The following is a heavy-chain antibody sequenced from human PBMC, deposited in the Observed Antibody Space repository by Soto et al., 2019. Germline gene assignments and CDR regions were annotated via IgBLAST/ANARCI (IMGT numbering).Heavy chain of an antibody. V-gene: IGHV1-18*01. CDR1: GYTFTSYG. Sequence: QVQLVQSGAEVKKPGASVKVSGKASGYTFTSYGISWVRQAPGQGLEWMGWISAYNGNTNYAQKLQGRVTMTTDTSTSTAYIELRSLRSDDTAVYYCARFGSYDYVWGSYRFPYFDYWGQGTLVTVSS. CDR3: ARFGSYDYVWGSYRFPYFDY. J-gene: IGHJ4*02. D-gene: IGHD3-16*02. CDR2: ISAYNGNT.